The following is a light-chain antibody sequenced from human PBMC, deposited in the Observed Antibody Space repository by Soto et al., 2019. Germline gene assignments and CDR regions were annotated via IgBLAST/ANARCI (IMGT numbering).Light chain of an antibody. CDR3: LQDYTYPWT. Sequence: AIQMTQSPASLSASVGDRVTITCRASQDIRNGLGWYQQKPGKAPKVLIYASSSLHSGVPSRFSGSGSGTDFTLTISSLQPEDFATYYCLQDYTYPWTFGQGTTVEIQ. CDR2: ASS. V-gene: IGKV1-6*01. CDR1: QDIRNG. J-gene: IGKJ1*01.